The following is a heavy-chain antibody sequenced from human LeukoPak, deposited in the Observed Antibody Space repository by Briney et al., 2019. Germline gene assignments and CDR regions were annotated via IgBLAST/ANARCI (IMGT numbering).Heavy chain of an antibody. CDR2: ISWNSGSI. J-gene: IGHJ3*02. CDR3: ARDRWDIVATITLDAFDI. V-gene: IGHV3-9*01. Sequence: GRSLRLSCAASGFTFDDYAMHWVRQAPGKGLEWVSGISWNSGSIGYADSVKGRFTISRDNAKNSLYLQMNSLRAEDTAVYYCARDRWDIVATITLDAFDIWGQGTMVTVSS. CDR1: GFTFDDYA. D-gene: IGHD5-12*01.